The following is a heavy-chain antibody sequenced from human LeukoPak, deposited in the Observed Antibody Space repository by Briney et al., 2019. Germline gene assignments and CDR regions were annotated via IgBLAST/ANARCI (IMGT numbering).Heavy chain of an antibody. CDR1: GYTFTSYD. CDR2: MNPNSGNT. J-gene: IGHJ1*01. D-gene: IGHD3-22*01. CDR3: ATYDSSGYYYRH. V-gene: IGHV1-8*01. Sequence: GASVKVSCKASGYTFTSYDINWVRQATGQGLEWMGWMNPNSGNTGYAQKFQGRVTMTRNTPISTAYMELSSLRSEDTAVYYCATYDSSGYYYRHWGQGTLVTVSS.